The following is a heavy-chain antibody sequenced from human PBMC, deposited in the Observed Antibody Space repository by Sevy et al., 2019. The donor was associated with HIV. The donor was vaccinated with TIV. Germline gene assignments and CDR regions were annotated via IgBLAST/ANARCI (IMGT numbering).Heavy chain of an antibody. CDR2: IWFDGSNT. CDR1: GFTFSSFG. D-gene: IGHD4-17*01. J-gene: IGHJ4*01. V-gene: IGHV3-33*01. Sequence: GGSLRLSCAASGFTFSSFGMHWVRQAPCKGLEWLAVIWFDGSNTYYSDSVKGRFTISRDIAKNTLHLQMNSLRAEDTAVYYCARDLEFYDYGDYGPAFMPDFWGHGPLVTVSS. CDR3: ARDLEFYDYGDYGPAFMPDF.